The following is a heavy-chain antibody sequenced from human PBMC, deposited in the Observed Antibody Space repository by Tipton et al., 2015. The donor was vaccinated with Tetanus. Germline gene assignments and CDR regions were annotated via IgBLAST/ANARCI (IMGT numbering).Heavy chain of an antibody. V-gene: IGHV3-48*01. Sequence: GSLRLSCAASGFTFSSYSMNWVRQAPGRGLEWLSYISSSSSTTYYADSVKGRFTISRDNAKNSLYLQMNSLRAEDTAVYFCAKDMSRETTVTPLLEPLDIWGQGTLVTVSA. D-gene: IGHD4-17*01. CDR1: GFTFSSYS. CDR3: AKDMSRETTVTPLLEPLDI. J-gene: IGHJ3*02. CDR2: ISSSSSTT.